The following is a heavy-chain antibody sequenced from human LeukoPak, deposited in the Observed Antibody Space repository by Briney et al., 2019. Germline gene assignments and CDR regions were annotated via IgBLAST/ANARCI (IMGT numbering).Heavy chain of an antibody. CDR3: AGTWKYQSLDNYYGLGV. CDR1: GASISNYY. J-gene: IGHJ6*02. Sequence: SDTLSLTCTVFGASISNYYWNWLRQPPGKGLEWIGYVSYSGITNCNPSIKSLVTLSVSTSTNQFSLIPNSVTATDTAVYFCAGTWKYQSLDNYYGLGVWGQGTTVTVS. D-gene: IGHD2-2*01. V-gene: IGHV4-59*07. CDR2: VSYSGIT.